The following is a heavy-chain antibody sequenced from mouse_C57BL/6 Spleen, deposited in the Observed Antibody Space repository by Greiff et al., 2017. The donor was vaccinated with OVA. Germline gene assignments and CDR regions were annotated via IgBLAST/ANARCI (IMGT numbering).Heavy chain of an antibody. D-gene: IGHD2-4*01. CDR1: GYTFTNYW. J-gene: IGHJ2*01. CDR2: IYPGGGYT. CDR3: ARSPYDYDGNYFDY. Sequence: QVQLQQSGAELVRPGTSVKMSCKASGYTFTNYWIGWAKQRPGHGLEWIGDIYPGGGYTNYNEKFKGKATLTADKSSSTAYMQFSSLTSEDSAIYYCARSPYDYDGNYFDYWGQGTTLTVSS. V-gene: IGHV1-63*01.